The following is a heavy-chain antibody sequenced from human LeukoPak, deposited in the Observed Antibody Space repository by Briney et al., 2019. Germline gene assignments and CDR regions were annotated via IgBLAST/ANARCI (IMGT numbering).Heavy chain of an antibody. V-gene: IGHV4-59*08. CDR2: ISYSGGT. Sequence: ASETLSLTCTVSGGYISNYYWNWIRQPPGKGLEWVGHISYSGGTKYNPSLQSRVTISIDTSKNQFSLNLRSVTAADTAVYYCARLYSSSLGRVFDYWGQGTLVTVSS. CDR3: ARLYSSSLGRVFDY. D-gene: IGHD6-13*01. CDR1: GGYISNYY. J-gene: IGHJ4*02.